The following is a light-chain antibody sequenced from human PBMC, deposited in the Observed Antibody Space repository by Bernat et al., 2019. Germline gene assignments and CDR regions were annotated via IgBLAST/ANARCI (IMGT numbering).Light chain of an antibody. V-gene: IGLV3-19*01. CDR1: SLRSYY. Sequence: SFALTQDPAVSVALGQTVRITCQGDSLRSYYASWYQQKPGQAHVLVIYGKNNRPSGIPDRFSGSSSGNTASLTITGAQAEDEADYYCNSRDSSGDHLEVFGGGTKLTVL. CDR3: NSRDSSGDHLEV. CDR2: GKN. J-gene: IGLJ2*01.